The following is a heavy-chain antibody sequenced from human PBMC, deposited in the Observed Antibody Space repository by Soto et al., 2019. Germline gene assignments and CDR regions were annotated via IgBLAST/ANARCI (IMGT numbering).Heavy chain of an antibody. CDR3: ARSYYDSSGYYPPDY. CDR1: GGSISSSNW. J-gene: IGHJ4*02. V-gene: IGHV4-4*02. CDR2: IYHSGST. Sequence: TLSLTCAVSGGSISSSNWWSWVRQPPGKGLEWIGEIYHSGSTNYNPSLKSRVTISVDKSKNQFSLKLSSVTAADTAVYYCARSYYDSSGYYPPDYWGQGTLVTVSS. D-gene: IGHD3-22*01.